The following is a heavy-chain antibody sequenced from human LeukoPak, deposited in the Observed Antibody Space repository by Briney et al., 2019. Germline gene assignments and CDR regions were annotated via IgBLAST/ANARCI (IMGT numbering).Heavy chain of an antibody. V-gene: IGHV1-8*01. J-gene: IGHJ4*02. Sequence: ASVRVSCKASGYTFTSYDINWVRQATGQGLEWMGWMNPNSGNTGYAQKFQGRVTMTRNTSISTAYMELSSLRSEDTAVYYCARDGTIQRGSSEYFDYWGQGTLVTVSS. D-gene: IGHD1-1*01. CDR3: ARDGTIQRGSSEYFDY. CDR1: GYTFTSYD. CDR2: MNPNSGNT.